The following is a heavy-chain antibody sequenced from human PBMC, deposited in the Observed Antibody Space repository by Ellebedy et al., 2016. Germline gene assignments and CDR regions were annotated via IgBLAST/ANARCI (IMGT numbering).Heavy chain of an antibody. CDR3: ATSDL. CDR2: ISGSGGST. CDR1: GFTFNSYA. V-gene: IGHV3-23*01. Sequence: GESLKISXAASGFTFNSYAMTWVRQAPGKGLEWVSTISGSGGSTYYADSVKGRFTVSRDNSQVTLYLQMNSLRAEDTAVYYCATSDLWGRGTLVTVSS. J-gene: IGHJ2*01.